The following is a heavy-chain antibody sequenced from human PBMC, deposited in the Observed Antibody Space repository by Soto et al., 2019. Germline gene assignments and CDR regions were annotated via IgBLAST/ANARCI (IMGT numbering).Heavy chain of an antibody. V-gene: IGHV3-23*01. D-gene: IGHD3-10*01. CDR3: AKNWKSVRGVILQYYGMDV. CDR2: ISGSGVTT. Sequence: EVRLLESGGGLVQPGGSLRLSCAASGFTFSPYGMSWVRQAPGKGLEWVSFISGSGVTTSYADSVKGRFTISRDNYKNTLSLQMNRLRVEDTAVYYCAKNWKSVRGVILQYYGMDVWGQGTTVTVSS. J-gene: IGHJ6*02. CDR1: GFTFSPYG.